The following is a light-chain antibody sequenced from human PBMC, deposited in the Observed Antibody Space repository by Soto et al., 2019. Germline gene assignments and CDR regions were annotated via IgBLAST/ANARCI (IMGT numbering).Light chain of an antibody. CDR3: QSFDNGLLAYV. Sequence: QSVLTQPASVSGSPGQSITISCTGTSSDVGGYNYVSWYQQHPGKAPKLMIYAVSNRPSGVSNRFSGSKSGNTATLTISGLQAEDEADYYCQSFDNGLLAYVFGTGTKVTVL. J-gene: IGLJ1*01. CDR1: SSDVGGYNY. CDR2: AVS. V-gene: IGLV2-14*01.